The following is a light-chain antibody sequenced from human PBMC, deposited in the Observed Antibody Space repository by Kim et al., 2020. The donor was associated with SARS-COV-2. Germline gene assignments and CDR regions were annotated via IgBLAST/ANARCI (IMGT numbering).Light chain of an antibody. CDR2: EDS. J-gene: IGLJ3*02. Sequence: GAPGQTASITCSGDKLGDKYVCWYQQKPGQSPVRVIYEDSRRPSGIPERFLGSNSGNTATLTISGTQAMDEADYYCQAWDSSTGVFGGGTQLTVL. V-gene: IGLV3-1*01. CDR1: KLGDKY. CDR3: QAWDSSTGV.